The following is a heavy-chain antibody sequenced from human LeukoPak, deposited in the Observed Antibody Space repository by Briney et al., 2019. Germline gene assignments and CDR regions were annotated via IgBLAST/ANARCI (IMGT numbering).Heavy chain of an antibody. J-gene: IGHJ5*02. D-gene: IGHD4-11*01. Sequence: KPSETLSLTCAVYGGSFSGYYWSWIRQPPGKGLEWIGEINHSGSTNYNPSLKSRVTISVDTSKNQFSLKLSSVTAADTAVYYCASITVENWFDPWGQGTLVTVSS. CDR2: INHSGST. V-gene: IGHV4-34*01. CDR3: ASITVENWFDP. CDR1: GGSFSGYY.